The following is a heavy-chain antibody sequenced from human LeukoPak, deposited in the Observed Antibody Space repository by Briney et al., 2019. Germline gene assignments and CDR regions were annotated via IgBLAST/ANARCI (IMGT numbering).Heavy chain of an antibody. CDR1: GYTFTGYY. CDR3: ARERYYDFWSGYYTSYYYYYMDV. Sequence: ASVKVSCKASGYTFTGYYMHWVRQAPGQGLEWMGWINPNSGGTNYAQKLQGRVTMTTDTSTSTAYMELRSLRSDDTAVYYCARERYYDFWSGYYTSYYYYYMDVWGKGTTVTVSS. V-gene: IGHV1-2*02. CDR2: INPNSGGT. D-gene: IGHD3-3*01. J-gene: IGHJ6*03.